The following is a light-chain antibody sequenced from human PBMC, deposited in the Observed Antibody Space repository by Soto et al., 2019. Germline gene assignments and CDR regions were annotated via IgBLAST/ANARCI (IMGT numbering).Light chain of an antibody. CDR2: GAS. V-gene: IGKV3-15*01. CDR1: QSVSSN. CDR3: QQYNNWPGT. J-gene: IGKJ1*01. Sequence: EIVMTQSPATLSVSPGERATLSCRASQSVSSNLAWYQQNPGQAPRLLIYGASTRATGIPARFSGSGSGTEFTLSISSLQSEDFAVYYCQQYNNWPGTFGQGTTVEIK.